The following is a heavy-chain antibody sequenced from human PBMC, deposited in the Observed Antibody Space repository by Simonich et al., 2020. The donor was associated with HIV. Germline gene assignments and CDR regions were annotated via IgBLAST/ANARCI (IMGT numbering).Heavy chain of an antibody. CDR1: GYTFTGYY. V-gene: IGHV1-2*02. CDR2: TNPNRGGT. CDR3: ARDRIAAAGTDSFDY. Sequence: QVQLVQSGAEVKKPGASVKVSCKASGYTFTGYYMHWVRQAPGQGLVWRRWTNPNRGGTNYAQKFQGRVTMTRDTSISTAYMELSRLRSDDTAVYYCARDRIAAAGTDSFDYWGQGTLVTVSS. D-gene: IGHD6-13*01. J-gene: IGHJ4*02.